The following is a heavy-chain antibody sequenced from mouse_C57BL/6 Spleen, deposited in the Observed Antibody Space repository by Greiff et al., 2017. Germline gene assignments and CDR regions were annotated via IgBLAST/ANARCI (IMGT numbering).Heavy chain of an antibody. CDR2: IDPSDSYT. CDR1: GYTFTSYW. Sequence: QVQLQQPGAELVRPGTSVKLSCKASGYTFTSYWMHWVKQRPGQGLEWIGVIDPSDSYTNYNQKFKGKATLTVDTSSSTAYMQLSSLTSEDSAVYYCAREGYYGGNYWGQGTTLTVSS. CDR3: AREGYYGGNY. J-gene: IGHJ2*01. V-gene: IGHV1-59*01. D-gene: IGHD1-2*01.